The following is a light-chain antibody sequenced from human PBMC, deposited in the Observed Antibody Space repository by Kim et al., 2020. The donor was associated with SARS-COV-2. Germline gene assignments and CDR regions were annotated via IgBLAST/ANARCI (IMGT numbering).Light chain of an antibody. CDR1: QSISTY. CDR2: NAS. CDR3: QQRSKWLS. Sequence: SLSPGETATLASRASQSISTYLAWYQQKPGQAPRLLIYNASKRASGVPARFGGSGSGTDFTLTISTLEAEDFAVYYCQQRSKWLSFGGGTKVDIK. J-gene: IGKJ4*01. V-gene: IGKV3-11*01.